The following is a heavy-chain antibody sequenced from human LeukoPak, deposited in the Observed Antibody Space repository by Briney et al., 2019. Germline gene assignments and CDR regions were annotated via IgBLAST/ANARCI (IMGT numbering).Heavy chain of an antibody. CDR2: INQDGSER. D-gene: IGHD3-10*01. CDR1: GFTFSSYG. CDR3: AREMDGSSDY. J-gene: IGHJ4*02. V-gene: IGHV3-7*01. Sequence: GGSLRLSCAASGFTFSSYGMHWVRQAPGKGLEWVANINQDGSERHYVDSVKGRFTISRDNAKNSLYLQMNSLRPEDTAVYYCAREMDGSSDYWGPGTLVTVSS.